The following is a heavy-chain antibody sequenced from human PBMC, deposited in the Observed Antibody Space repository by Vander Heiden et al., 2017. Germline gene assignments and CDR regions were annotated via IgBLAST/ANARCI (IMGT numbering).Heavy chain of an antibody. CDR1: GYNFTSYY. CDR2: INPKSSGT. J-gene: IGHJ4*02. D-gene: IGHD3-3*01. Sequence: QVQQVQSGAEVKKPGPSVNVSCQPSGYNFTSYYVHWVRQGTGQGLEWMGWINPKSSGTNYAQKFHGRVTMTRDTSIRTAYRELSGLRSDDTAVYYCERADITLVDYWGQGTLVTVSS. CDR3: ERADITLVDY. V-gene: IGHV1-2*02.